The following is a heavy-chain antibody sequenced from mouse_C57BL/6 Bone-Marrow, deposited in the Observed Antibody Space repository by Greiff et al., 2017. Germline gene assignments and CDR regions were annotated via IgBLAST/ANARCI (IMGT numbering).Heavy chain of an antibody. CDR3: ARPHSYGSSFAY. CDR2: ISSGGSYT. CDR1: GFTFSSYG. V-gene: IGHV5-6*01. J-gene: IGHJ3*01. Sequence: QGVESGGDLVKPGGSLKLSCAASGFTFSSYGMSWVRQTPDKRLEWVATISSGGSYTYYPDSVKGRFTISRDNAKNTLYLQMSSLKSEDTAMYYCARPHSYGSSFAYWGQGTLVTVSA. D-gene: IGHD1-1*01.